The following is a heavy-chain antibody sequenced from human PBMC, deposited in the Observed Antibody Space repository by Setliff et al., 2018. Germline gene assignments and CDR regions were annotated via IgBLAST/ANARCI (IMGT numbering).Heavy chain of an antibody. D-gene: IGHD5-18*01. V-gene: IGHV1-69*13. CDR2: IMPKFGTA. J-gene: IGHJ6*03. CDR1: GGTFSNYC. CDR3: ARVREKDIGMAIGHYYYIDV. Sequence: SVKVSCKASGGTFSNYCISWVRQAPGQGLEWMGGIMPKFGTANYAQKFEGRLTISADASPSAVYMELNSLKSEDTAVYYCARVREKDIGMAIGHYYYIDVWGKGTTVTVSS.